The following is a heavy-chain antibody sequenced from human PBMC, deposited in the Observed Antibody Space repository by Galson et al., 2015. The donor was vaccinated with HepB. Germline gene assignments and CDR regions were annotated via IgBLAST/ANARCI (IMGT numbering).Heavy chain of an antibody. CDR3: ARGSTESIAAHTDY. CDR1: GYTFTSYA. V-gene: IGHV1-3*01. J-gene: IGHJ4*02. CDR2: INAGNGNT. Sequence: SVKVSCKASGYTFTSYAMHWVRQAPGQRLEWMGWINAGNGNTKYSQKFQGRVTITRDTSASTAYMELSSLRSEDTAVYYCARGSTESIAAHTDYWGQGTLVTVSS. D-gene: IGHD6-6*01.